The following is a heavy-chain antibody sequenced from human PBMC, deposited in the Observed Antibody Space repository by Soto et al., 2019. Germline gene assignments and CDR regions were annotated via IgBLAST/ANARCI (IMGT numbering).Heavy chain of an antibody. V-gene: IGHV4-59*01. D-gene: IGHD6-13*01. CDR2: IYYSGST. CDR3: ARDETYSSSWYWLDP. J-gene: IGHJ5*02. CDR1: GGSISSYY. Sequence: PSETLSLTCTVSGGSISSYYWSWIRQPPEKGLEWIGYIYYSGSTNYNPSLKSRVTISVDTSKNQFSLKLSSVTAADTAVYYCARDETYSSSWYWLDPWGQGTLVTVYS.